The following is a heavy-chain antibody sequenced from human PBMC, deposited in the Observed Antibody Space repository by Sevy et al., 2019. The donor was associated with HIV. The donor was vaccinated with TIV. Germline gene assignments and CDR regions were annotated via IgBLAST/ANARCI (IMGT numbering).Heavy chain of an antibody. D-gene: IGHD3-22*01. Sequence: GGSLRLSCAASGFTFNTHAMTWVRQAPGKGLEWVSVISGPGLSTYYADSVKGRFTITRDNSKNTLCRQMNSLRADDTATYYCAKALNPALESMIEVVLRTLKGFDVWGQGTMVTVSS. J-gene: IGHJ3*01. CDR3: AKALNPALESMIEVVLRTLKGFDV. V-gene: IGHV3-23*01. CDR1: GFTFNTHA. CDR2: ISGPGLST.